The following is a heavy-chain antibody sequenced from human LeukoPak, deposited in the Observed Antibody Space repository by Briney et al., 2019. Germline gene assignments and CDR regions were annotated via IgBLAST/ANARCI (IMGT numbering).Heavy chain of an antibody. CDR1: GFTFSDYY. J-gene: IGHJ4*02. Sequence: GGSLRLSCAASGFTFSDYYMSWIRQAPGKGLEWVSYISSSGSTIYYADSVKGRFTISRDNAKNSLYLQMNSLRAEDTAVYYCARSPVPNKGAGSADTTLLWFGEHYFDYWGQGTLVTVSS. CDR3: ARSPVPNKGAGSADTTLLWFGEHYFDY. V-gene: IGHV3-11*01. CDR2: ISSSGSTI. D-gene: IGHD3-10*01.